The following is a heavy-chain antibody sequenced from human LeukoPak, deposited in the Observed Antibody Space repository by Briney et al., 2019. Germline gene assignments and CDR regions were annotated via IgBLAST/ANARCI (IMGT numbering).Heavy chain of an antibody. CDR1: GYTFTSYY. D-gene: IGHD2-15*01. Sequence: RASVKVSCKASGYTFTSYYMHWVRQAPGQGLECMGIINPSGGSTSYAQKVQGRATMTRDTSTSTVYMELSSLRSEDTAVYYCARGGYCSGGSCYSYYFDYWGQGTLVTVSS. J-gene: IGHJ4*02. CDR3: ARGGYCSGGSCYSYYFDY. CDR2: INPSGGST. V-gene: IGHV1-46*01.